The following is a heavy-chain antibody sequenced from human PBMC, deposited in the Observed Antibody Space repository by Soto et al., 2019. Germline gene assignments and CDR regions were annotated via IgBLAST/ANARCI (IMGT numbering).Heavy chain of an antibody. D-gene: IGHD1-26*01. V-gene: IGHV1-69*12. CDR2: IIPIFGTA. CDR1: GGTFSSYA. CDR3: ARDKIRWEPQTWDAFDI. Sequence: QVQLVQSGAEVKKPGSSVKVSCKASGGTFSSYAISWVRQAPGQGLEWMGGIIPIFGTANYAQKFQGRVTITADESTSRAYMELSSLRSEDTAVYYCARDKIRWEPQTWDAFDIWGQGTMVTVSS. J-gene: IGHJ3*02.